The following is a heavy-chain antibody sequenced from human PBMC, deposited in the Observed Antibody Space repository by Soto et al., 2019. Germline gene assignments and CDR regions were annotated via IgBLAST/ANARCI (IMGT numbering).Heavy chain of an antibody. CDR3: ARGGGPNYYDSVDAYDI. D-gene: IGHD3-22*01. Sequence: PSETLSLTCTVSGGSISSGDYYWSWIRQPPGKGLEWIGYIYYSGSTYYNPSLKSRVTISVDTSKNQFSLKLSSVTAADTAVYYCARGGGPNYYDSVDAYDIWGQGTMVTVSS. V-gene: IGHV4-30-4*01. J-gene: IGHJ3*02. CDR1: GGSISSGDYY. CDR2: IYYSGST.